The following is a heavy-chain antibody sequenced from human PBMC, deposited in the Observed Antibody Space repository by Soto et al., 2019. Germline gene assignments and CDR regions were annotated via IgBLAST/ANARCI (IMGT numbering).Heavy chain of an antibody. D-gene: IGHD3-3*01. J-gene: IGHJ6*02. V-gene: IGHV4-59*01. CDR1: GGSISDFY. Sequence: SETLSLTCXVSGGSISDFYWSWIRQSPGKRLEWIGYLYYTGSTNYNPALKSRVTISLDTSKNQFSLKVRSVTAADTAVYYCARGGGYDYRSSQAPPIDVWGQGTTVTVSS. CDR3: ARGGGYDYRSSQAPPIDV. CDR2: LYYTGST.